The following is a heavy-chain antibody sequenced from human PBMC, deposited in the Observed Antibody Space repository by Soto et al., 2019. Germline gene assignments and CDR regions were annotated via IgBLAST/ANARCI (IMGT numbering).Heavy chain of an antibody. J-gene: IGHJ4*02. Sequence: LRLSCAASVFTVSSNYMSCVRQAPCKGLEWVSVIYRGGGTYYADSVKGRFTISRDNSKNMLYIQMNSLRAEDTAVYYCARSGYTSSWTGYYFDYWGQGTLVTVSS. D-gene: IGHD6-13*01. CDR3: ARSGYTSSWTGYYFDY. CDR1: VFTVSSNY. CDR2: IYRGGGT. V-gene: IGHV3-53*01.